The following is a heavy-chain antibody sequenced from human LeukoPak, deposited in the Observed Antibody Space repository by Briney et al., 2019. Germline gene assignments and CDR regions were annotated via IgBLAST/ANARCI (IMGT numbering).Heavy chain of an antibody. Sequence: PSETLSLTCSVSGGSISSYYWSWIRQPPGKVLEWIGYIYASGSTNYNPSLKSRVTISVDTSKNQFSLNLTSVPAADTAVYYCARHGSVRSPLGPWGQGTLVTVSS. CDR2: IYASGST. V-gene: IGHV4-4*09. J-gene: IGHJ5*02. CDR1: GGSISSYY. CDR3: ARHGSVRSPLGP. D-gene: IGHD3-10*01.